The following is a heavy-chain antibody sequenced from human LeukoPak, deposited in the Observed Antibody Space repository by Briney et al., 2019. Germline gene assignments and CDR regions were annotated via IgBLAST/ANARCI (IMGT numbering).Heavy chain of an antibody. CDR3: ARSGHIAVAGVDY. V-gene: IGHV4-4*07. CDR2: IYNCGNT. J-gene: IGHJ4*02. Sequence: LSETLSLTCMVSGGSISSYYWSWIRQPAGKGLEWIGRIYNCGNTYYYPPLNSRGTISVYKYKTQFSLKLSSVTAEDTAVYYCARSGHIAVAGVDYWGQGAMVTVSS. D-gene: IGHD6-19*01. CDR1: GGSISSYY.